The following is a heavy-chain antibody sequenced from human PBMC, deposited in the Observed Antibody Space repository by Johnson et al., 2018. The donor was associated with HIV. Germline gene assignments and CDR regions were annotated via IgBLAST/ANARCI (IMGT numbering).Heavy chain of an antibody. CDR2: INWNGGSI. D-gene: IGHD6-13*01. V-gene: IGHV3-20*04. CDR1: GFTFDDYG. CDR3: AKDSSSWYGGAFDI. J-gene: IGHJ3*02. Sequence: VQLVESGGGLIQPGGSLRLSCAAAGFTFDDYGMSWVRQAPGKGLEWVSGINWNGGSIGYADSVKGRFTISRDNAKNSLYLQMNSLRAEDTALYYCAKDSSSWYGGAFDIWGQGTMVTVSS.